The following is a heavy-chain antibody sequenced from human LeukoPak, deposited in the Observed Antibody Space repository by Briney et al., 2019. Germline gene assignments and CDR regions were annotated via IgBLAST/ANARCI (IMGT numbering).Heavy chain of an antibody. CDR2: IYYTGST. D-gene: IGHD3-22*01. J-gene: IGHJ4*02. Sequence: SETLSLTCNVSGVSISSNTFSWGWIRQPPGKGLEWIGNIYYTGSTYYNPSLTSRVTISIDTSRNQFSLHLSSVTAADTAVYYCARQETYYYDSSGYPFDYWGQGTLVTVSS. CDR3: ARQETYYYDSSGYPFDY. CDR1: GVSISSNTFS. V-gene: IGHV4-39*07.